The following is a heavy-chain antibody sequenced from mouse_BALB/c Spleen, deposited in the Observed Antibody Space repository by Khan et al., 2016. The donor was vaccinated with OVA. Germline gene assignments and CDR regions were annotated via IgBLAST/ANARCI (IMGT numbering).Heavy chain of an antibody. D-gene: IGHD2-2*01. V-gene: IGHV5-9-3*01. CDR1: GFSFSRYS. J-gene: IGHJ4*01. CDR3: TRHEGYYGYGQGDY. Sequence: EVELVESGGGLVKPGGSLKLSCAASGFSFSRYSMSWVRQTPEKRLEWVATISSGGTYTYYSDSVKGRFTISRDNANNTLFLQMSSLRSEDTAIYCCTRHEGYYGYGQGDYWGQGTSVTVSS. CDR2: ISSGGTYT.